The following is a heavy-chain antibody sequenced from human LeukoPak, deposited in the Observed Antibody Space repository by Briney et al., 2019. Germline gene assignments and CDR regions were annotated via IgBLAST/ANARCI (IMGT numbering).Heavy chain of an antibody. CDR3: ASLQNAAYYDILTGYYIPYNWFDP. CDR1: GFTFSSYS. J-gene: IGHJ5*02. Sequence: GGSLRLSCAASGFTFSSYSMNWVRQAPGKGLEWVSYISSSSSTIYYADSVKGRFTISRDNAKNSLYLQMNSLRAEDTAVYYCASLQNAAYYDILTGYYIPYNWFDPWGQGTLVTVSS. V-gene: IGHV3-48*04. D-gene: IGHD3-9*01. CDR2: ISSSSSTI.